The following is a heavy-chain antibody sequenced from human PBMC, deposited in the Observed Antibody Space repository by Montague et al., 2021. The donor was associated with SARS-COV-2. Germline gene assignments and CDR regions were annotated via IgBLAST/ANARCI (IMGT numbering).Heavy chain of an antibody. CDR3: ARGAPGY. V-gene: IGHV4-34*01. CDR1: GGSFSGYW. Sequence: SETLSLTCAVYGGSFSGYWWTWMRQSPGKGLEWFGGINDSGTTKCNPPLKSRVTISVDTSKNQLSLILTSVTVADTAVYYCARGAPGYWGQGTLVTVSS. CDR2: INDSGTT. J-gene: IGHJ4*02.